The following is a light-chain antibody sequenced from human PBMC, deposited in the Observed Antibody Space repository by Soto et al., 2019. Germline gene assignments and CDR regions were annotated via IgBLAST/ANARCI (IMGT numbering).Light chain of an antibody. CDR1: QSISNW. J-gene: IGKJ4*01. Sequence: DIQMTQSPSTLPASVGDRVTITCRASQSISNWLAWYQQKPGEAPKLLIYDASSLESGVPSRFSGSGSGTEFTLTISSLQPEDFATYYCQQANSFPLTFGGGTKVDIK. V-gene: IGKV1-5*01. CDR2: DAS. CDR3: QQANSFPLT.